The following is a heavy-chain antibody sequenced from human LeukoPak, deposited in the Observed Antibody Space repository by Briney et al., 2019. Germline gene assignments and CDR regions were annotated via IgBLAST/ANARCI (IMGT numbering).Heavy chain of an antibody. D-gene: IGHD3-22*01. CDR1: GFSFSTYN. CDR2: ITSGSSYI. V-gene: IGHV3-21*01. J-gene: IGHJ6*04. Sequence: NPGGSLRLSCAASGFSFSTYNMNWVRQAPGQRLEWVSSITSGSSYIYYADSVKGRFTISRDNAKNSLYLQMNSLRAEDTAVYYCSRGPTMKMDVWGKGTTVTVSS. CDR3: SRGPTMKMDV.